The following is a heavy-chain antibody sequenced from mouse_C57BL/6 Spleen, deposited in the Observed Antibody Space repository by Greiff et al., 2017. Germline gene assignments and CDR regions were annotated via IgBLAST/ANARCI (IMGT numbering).Heavy chain of an antibody. Sequence: VQLKESGPELVKPGASVKISCKASGYSFTDYNMNWVKQSNGKSLEWIGVINPNYGTTSYNQKFKGKATLTVDQSSSTAYMQLNSLTSEDSAVYYCARSETAQATEFAYWGQGTLVTVSA. CDR1: GYSFTDYN. CDR2: INPNYGTT. J-gene: IGHJ3*01. CDR3: ARSETAQATEFAY. V-gene: IGHV1-39*01. D-gene: IGHD3-2*02.